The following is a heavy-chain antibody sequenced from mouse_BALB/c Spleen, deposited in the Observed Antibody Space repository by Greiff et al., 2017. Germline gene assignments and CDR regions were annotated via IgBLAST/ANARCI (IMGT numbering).Heavy chain of an antibody. CDR3: ARGIGTAGGDY. Sequence: EVKLVESGGGLVQPGGSLKLSCAASGFDSSRYWMSWVRQAPGKGLEWIGEINPDSSTINYTPSLKDKFIISRDNAKNTLYLQMSKVRSEDTALYYCARGIGTAGGDYWGQGTTLTVSS. V-gene: IGHV4-1*02. CDR1: GFDSSRYW. J-gene: IGHJ2*01. CDR2: INPDSSTI. D-gene: IGHD1-2*01.